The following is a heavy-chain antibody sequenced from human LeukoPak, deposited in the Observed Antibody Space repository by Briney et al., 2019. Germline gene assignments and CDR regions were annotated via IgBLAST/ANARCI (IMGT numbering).Heavy chain of an antibody. CDR3: ARYIPSCGGNCNDGFDI. V-gene: IGHV3-53*01. Sequence: GGSLRLSCAASGFTVSSNYMTWVRQAPGKGLEWVSVLYSNGDTYYADSVKGRFTISRDNSKNTLYFQLNTLRAEDTAVYYCARYIPSCGGNCNDGFDIWGQGTMVSVSS. CDR2: LYSNGDT. J-gene: IGHJ3*02. D-gene: IGHD2-21*01. CDR1: GFTVSSNY.